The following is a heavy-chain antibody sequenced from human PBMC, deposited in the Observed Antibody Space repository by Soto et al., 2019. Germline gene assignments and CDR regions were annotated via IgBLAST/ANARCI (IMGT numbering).Heavy chain of an antibody. Sequence: QVQLVESGGGVVQPGRSLRLSCAASGFTFSTYGMHWVRQAPGKGLEWVAVISNGGSDQYYGDSVKGRFTVSRDNSKNTMSLQMNSLRPEDTAIYYCAKVAVAGTRPGCFDYWGQGTLVTVSS. J-gene: IGHJ4*02. CDR1: GFTFSTYG. CDR2: ISNGGSDQ. CDR3: AKVAVAGTRPGCFDY. V-gene: IGHV3-30*18. D-gene: IGHD6-19*01.